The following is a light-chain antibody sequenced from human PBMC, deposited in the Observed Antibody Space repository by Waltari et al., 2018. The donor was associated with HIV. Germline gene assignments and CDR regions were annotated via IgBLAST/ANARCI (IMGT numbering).Light chain of an antibody. J-gene: IGLJ2*01. Sequence: SSELTQEPAVSVALGQTVRITCQGDSHTSYYVSWYHQKPGQAPVLVIYGKNSRPSGFPDRFAGSGSGDTYSLTITGAQSEDEGDYYCSSRDSNGDQLVVFGGGTKLTVL. V-gene: IGLV3-19*01. CDR1: SHTSYY. CDR3: SSRDSNGDQLVV. CDR2: GKN.